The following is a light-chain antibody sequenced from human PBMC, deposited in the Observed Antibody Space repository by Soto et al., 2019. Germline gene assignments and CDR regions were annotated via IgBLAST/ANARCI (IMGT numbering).Light chain of an antibody. CDR3: HQTYNTLYT. CDR1: QTVDNY. Sequence: DIQMTQSPSSLSASVGDRVTISCRTSQTVDNYLNWYQQKPGKAPQLLISAASTLQSGVPSRFSSSRSGTDFTLTISSLQPEDSATYYCHQTYNTLYTFGQGTKVEIK. CDR2: AAS. V-gene: IGKV1-39*01. J-gene: IGKJ2*01.